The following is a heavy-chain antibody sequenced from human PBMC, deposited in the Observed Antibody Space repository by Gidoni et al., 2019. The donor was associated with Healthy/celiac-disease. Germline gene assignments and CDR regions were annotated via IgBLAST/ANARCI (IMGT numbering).Heavy chain of an antibody. V-gene: IGHV1-18*01. CDR2: ISAYNGNK. CDR3: ERELLWCGELSGRYDY. CDR1: GYTFTIYG. Sequence: QVQLVQSGAEVKKPGASVKVSCKASGYTFTIYGISWVRQAPGQGLEWKGWISAYNGNKNYAQKLQGRVTMTTDKSTSTAYMGLRSLRFDDTAVYYCERELLWCGELSGRYDYWGQGTLVTVSS. J-gene: IGHJ4*02. D-gene: IGHD3-10*01.